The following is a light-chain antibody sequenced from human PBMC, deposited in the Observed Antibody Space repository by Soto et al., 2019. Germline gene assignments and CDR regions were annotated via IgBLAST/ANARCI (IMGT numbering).Light chain of an antibody. CDR1: QSISSY. V-gene: IGKV1-9*01. CDR2: AAS. CDR3: QQLASYPIGT. Sequence: DIQMTQSPSTLSSSVGDRATITCRASQSISSYLAWYQQKPGKAPKLLIYAASTLQSGVPSRFSGSGSGTEFTLTISSLQPEDFATYSCQQLASYPIGTFGGGTKVDIK. J-gene: IGKJ4*01.